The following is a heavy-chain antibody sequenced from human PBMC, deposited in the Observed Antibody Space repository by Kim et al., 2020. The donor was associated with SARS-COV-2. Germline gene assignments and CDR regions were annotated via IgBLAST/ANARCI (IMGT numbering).Heavy chain of an antibody. D-gene: IGHD4-4*01. V-gene: IGHV3-48*03. CDR1: GFTFSSYE. CDR3: ARGPNYSPFVY. CDR2: IIAIGTTI. Sequence: GGSLRLSCAASGFTFSSYEMNWVRQAPGKGLEWVSNIIAIGTTIYYADPVRGRFTISRDNEKNSLYPLMNSPRAEDTAVFYCARGPNYSPFVYWGQGTLV. J-gene: IGHJ4*02.